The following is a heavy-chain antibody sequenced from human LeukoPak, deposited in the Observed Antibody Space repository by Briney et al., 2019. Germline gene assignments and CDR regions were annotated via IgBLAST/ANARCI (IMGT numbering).Heavy chain of an antibody. CDR1: GGSFSGYY. CDR3: ARVARPARFGY. J-gene: IGHJ4*02. Sequence: SETLSLTCAVYGGSFSGYYWSWIRQPPGKGLEWIGEINHSGSTNYNPSLKSRVTISVDTSKNQFSLKLSSVTAADTAVYYCARVARPARFGYWGQGTLVTVSS. V-gene: IGHV4-34*01. D-gene: IGHD1-14*01. CDR2: INHSGST.